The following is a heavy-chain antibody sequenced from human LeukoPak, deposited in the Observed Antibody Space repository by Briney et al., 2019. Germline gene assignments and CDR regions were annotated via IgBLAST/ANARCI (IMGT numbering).Heavy chain of an antibody. CDR3: ARVARSGYDFWSGYSFFDP. CDR1: GYTFTGYY. V-gene: IGHV1-2*06. D-gene: IGHD3-3*01. Sequence: ASVTVSCKASGYTFTGYYMHWVRQAPGQGLEWMGRINPNSGGTNYAQKFQGRVTMTRDTSISTAYMELSRLRSDDTAVYYCARVARSGYDFWSGYSFFDPWGQGTLVTVSS. CDR2: INPNSGGT. J-gene: IGHJ5*02.